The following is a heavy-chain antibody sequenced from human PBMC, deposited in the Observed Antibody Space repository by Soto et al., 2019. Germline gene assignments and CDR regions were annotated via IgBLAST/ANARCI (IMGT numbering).Heavy chain of an antibody. CDR1: GFTFSKAW. D-gene: IGHD1-26*01. CDR2: IMSKTDGGTT. V-gene: IGHV3-15*01. CDR3: TTDSGMSPYSFDY. J-gene: IGHJ4*02. Sequence: PGGSLRLSCATSGFTFSKAWVGWVRQAPGEGLEWVGRIMSKTDGGTTDYAAPVKGRFTISRDDSKSTLYLQMNSLKTEDTAFYYCTTDSGMSPYSFDYWGQGTLVTVSS.